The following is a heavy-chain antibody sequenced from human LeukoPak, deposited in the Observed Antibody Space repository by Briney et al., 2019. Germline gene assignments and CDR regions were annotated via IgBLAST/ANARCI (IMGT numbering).Heavy chain of an antibody. CDR1: GYTFRQYS. J-gene: IGHJ5*02. D-gene: IGHD3-10*01. CDR3: ARTYYYGSGSYLGPHYDWFDP. CDR2: ISAYNGNT. Sequence: GASVKVSCKASGYTFRQYSISWVRQAPVQGLEWMGWISAYNGNTNYAQKLQGRVTMTTDTSTSTAYMELRSLRSDDTAVYYCARTYYYGSGSYLGPHYDWFDPWGQGTLVTVSS. V-gene: IGHV1-18*01.